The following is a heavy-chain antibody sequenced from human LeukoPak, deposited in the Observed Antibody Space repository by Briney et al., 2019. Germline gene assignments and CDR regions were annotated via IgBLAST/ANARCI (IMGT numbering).Heavy chain of an antibody. CDR1: GLTFSSYS. V-gene: IGHV3-48*02. J-gene: IGHJ2*01. CDR2: ISSSSSTI. D-gene: IGHD5-24*01. CDR3: ARAGGRFLRWLQPSYWYFDL. Sequence: GGSLRLSFAASGLTFSSYSMNWVRQAPGEWLEWVSYISSSSSTIYYADSVKGQFTISRDNAKNSLYLQMNSLSDEDTAVYYCARAGGRFLRWLQPSYWYFDLWGRGTLVTVSS.